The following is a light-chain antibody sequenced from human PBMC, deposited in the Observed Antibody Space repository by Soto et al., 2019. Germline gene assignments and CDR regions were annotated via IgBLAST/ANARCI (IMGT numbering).Light chain of an antibody. Sequence: QSVLTQPPSVSGAPGQRVTISCTGNSSNIGAGYDVHWYQQFPGAAPKVLIHGNTNWPAGVPARFSGSKSGTSASLAITGLQAEDEADYYCQSYDSSRVVFGGGTQLTVL. CDR3: QSYDSSRVV. J-gene: IGLJ2*01. V-gene: IGLV1-40*01. CDR2: GNT. CDR1: SSNIGAGYD.